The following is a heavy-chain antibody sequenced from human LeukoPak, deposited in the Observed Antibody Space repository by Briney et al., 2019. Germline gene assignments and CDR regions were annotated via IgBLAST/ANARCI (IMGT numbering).Heavy chain of an antibody. CDR2: INPNSGGT. D-gene: IGHD3-10*01. CDR3: ARKGSGSYSPYYYYMDV. Sequence: ASVKVSCKASGYTFTGYYMHWVRQAPGQGLEWMGWINPNSGGTNYAQKFQGRVTMTRDTSISTAYMELSSLRSEDTAVYYCARKGSGSYSPYYYYMDVWGKGTTVTISS. V-gene: IGHV1-2*02. CDR1: GYTFTGYY. J-gene: IGHJ6*03.